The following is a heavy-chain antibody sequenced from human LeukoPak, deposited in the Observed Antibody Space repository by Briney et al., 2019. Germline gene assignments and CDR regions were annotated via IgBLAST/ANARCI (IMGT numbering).Heavy chain of an antibody. CDR2: IYYSGST. D-gene: IGHD5-18*01. V-gene: IGHV4-39*01. Sequence: SETLSLTCTVSGGSISSSSYYWGWIRQPPGKGLEWIGSIYYSGSTYYNPSLKSRVTISVDTSKNQFSLKLSSVTAADTAVYYCARPSPDPGTGIQLLNYYYSHGRAVGAQGTTVT. CDR3: ARPSPDPGTGIQLLNYYYSHGRAV. J-gene: IGHJ6*02. CDR1: GGSISSSSYY.